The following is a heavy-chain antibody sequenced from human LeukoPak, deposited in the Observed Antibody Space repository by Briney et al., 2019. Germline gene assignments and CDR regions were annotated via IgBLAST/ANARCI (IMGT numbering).Heavy chain of an antibody. J-gene: IGHJ4*02. CDR1: GFIFSSYW. CDR2: MSGSGRNT. CDR3: AKDPSWEPPGN. V-gene: IGHV3-23*01. Sequence: GGSLRLSCAVSGFIFSSYWMHWVRQAPGKGLEWVSAMSGSGRNTNYVDSVKGRFTISRDNSKNTLYLQMNSLRAEDTAVYYCAKDPSWEPPGNWGQGTLVTVSS. D-gene: IGHD1-26*01.